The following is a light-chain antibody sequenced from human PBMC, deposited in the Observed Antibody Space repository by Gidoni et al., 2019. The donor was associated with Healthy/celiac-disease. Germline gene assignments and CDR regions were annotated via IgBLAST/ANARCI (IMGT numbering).Light chain of an antibody. Sequence: DIQMTQSPSSLSASVGDRVTITCRASQSISSYLNWYQQKPGKAPKLLIYAASSLQSGVPSRFSGSGSLQPEDFATYYCQQSYSTPYTFXQXTKLEIK. CDR3: QQSYSTPYT. J-gene: IGKJ2*01. CDR1: QSISSY. V-gene: IGKV1-39*01. CDR2: AAS.